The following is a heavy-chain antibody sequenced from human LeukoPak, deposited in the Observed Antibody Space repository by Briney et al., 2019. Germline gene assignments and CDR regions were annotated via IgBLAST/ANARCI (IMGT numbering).Heavy chain of an antibody. V-gene: IGHV3-30*02. J-gene: IGHJ1*01. CDR2: IRYDGSNK. Sequence: GGSLRLSCAASGFTFSSYGMHWVRQAPGKGLEWVAFIRYDGSNKYYADSVKGRFTISRDNSKNTLYLQMNSLRAEDTAVYYCAKDARQLVLWSEYFQHWGQGTLVTVSS. D-gene: IGHD6-6*01. CDR3: AKDARQLVLWSEYFQH. CDR1: GFTFSSYG.